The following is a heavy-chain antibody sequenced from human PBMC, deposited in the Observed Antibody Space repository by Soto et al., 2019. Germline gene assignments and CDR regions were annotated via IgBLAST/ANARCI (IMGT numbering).Heavy chain of an antibody. CDR2: IYPGDSDT. CDR1: GYSFTSYW. D-gene: IGHD3-16*02. Sequence: RGESLKISCKGSGYSFTSYWIGWVRQMPGKGLEWMGIIYPGDSDTRYSPSFQGQVTISADKSISTAYLQWSSLKASDTAMYYCARYVKGKYDYVWGSYRLGAFDIWGQGTMVTVSS. V-gene: IGHV5-51*01. CDR3: ARYVKGKYDYVWGSYRLGAFDI. J-gene: IGHJ3*02.